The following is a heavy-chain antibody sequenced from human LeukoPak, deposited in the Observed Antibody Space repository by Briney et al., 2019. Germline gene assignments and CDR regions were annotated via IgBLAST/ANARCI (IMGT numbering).Heavy chain of an antibody. CDR1: GFTFSSFW. CDR2: INSDESTT. CDR3: VRSGRFGYFDL. J-gene: IGHJ2*01. V-gene: IGHV3-74*01. Sequence: GGSLRLSCAASGFTFSSFWLHWVRQAPGKGLVWVSHINSDESTTNYADSVRGRFTISRDNAKNTLYLQMNSLRVEDAALYYCVRSGRFGYFDLWGRGTLVTVSS. D-gene: IGHD1-26*01.